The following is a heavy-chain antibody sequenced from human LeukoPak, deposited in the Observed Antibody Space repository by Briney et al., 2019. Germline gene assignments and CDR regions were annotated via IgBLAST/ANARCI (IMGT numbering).Heavy chain of an antibody. Sequence: ASVKVSCKASGYTFTSYDINWVRQATGQGLEWMGWMNPNSGNTGYAQKFQGRVTMTRNTSISTAYMELSRLRSDDTAVYYCARDDSRGVVPAAPNWFDPWGQGTLVTVSS. D-gene: IGHD2-2*01. CDR2: MNPNSGNT. CDR3: ARDDSRGVVPAAPNWFDP. CDR1: GYTFTSYD. J-gene: IGHJ5*02. V-gene: IGHV1-8*01.